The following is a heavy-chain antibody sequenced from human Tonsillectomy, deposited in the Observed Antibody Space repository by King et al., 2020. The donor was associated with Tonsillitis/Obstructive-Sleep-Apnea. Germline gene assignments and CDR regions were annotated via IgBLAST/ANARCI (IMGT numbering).Heavy chain of an antibody. CDR1: GFSLSTYGVA. CDR3: AHRRKINRIWYTFDY. D-gene: IGHD6-13*01. V-gene: IGHV2-5*02. J-gene: IGHJ4*02. CDR2: FYWDDDR. Sequence: TLQESGPTLVKPPQTLTLTCTFSGFSLSTYGVAVGWIRQPPGKALEWLALFYWDDDRHYNPSLSSRLTITKDTSKNQVVLTMTNMDPVDTATYYCAHRRKINRIWYTFDYWGQGTLITVSS.